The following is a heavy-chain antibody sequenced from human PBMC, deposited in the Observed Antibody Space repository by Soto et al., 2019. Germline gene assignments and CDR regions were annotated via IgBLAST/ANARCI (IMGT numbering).Heavy chain of an antibody. CDR1: GYPFSSYG. Sequence: QVQLVQSGAEVKKPGASEKVSCKASGYPFSSYGISWVRQAPGQGLEWMGWISAYSGKAKYAQQLQGRVTMTTDTATTRASTERSRLRSGDTVVYYSARARGPQLFDYGARGALVPVSS. D-gene: IGHD6-13*01. CDR3: ARARGPQLFDY. V-gene: IGHV1-18*01. CDR2: ISAYSGKA. J-gene: IGHJ4*02.